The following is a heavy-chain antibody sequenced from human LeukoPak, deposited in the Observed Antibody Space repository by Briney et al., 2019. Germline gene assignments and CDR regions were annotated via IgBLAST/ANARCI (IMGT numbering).Heavy chain of an antibody. CDR1: GFTFSTYA. Sequence: GGSLRLSCVASGFTFSTYAMSWVRQAPGKGLEWVSAISGNGGGTYYADSVKGRFTISRDNSKNTLYLQMKSLRAEDTAVYYCAKGTKVIVVDNYFDYWGQGTLVTVSS. D-gene: IGHD3-22*01. CDR3: AKGTKVIVVDNYFDY. V-gene: IGHV3-23*01. CDR2: ISGNGGGT. J-gene: IGHJ4*02.